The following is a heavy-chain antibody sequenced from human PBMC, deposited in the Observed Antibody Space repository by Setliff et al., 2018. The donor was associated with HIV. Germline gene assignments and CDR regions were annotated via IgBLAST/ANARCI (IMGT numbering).Heavy chain of an antibody. CDR2: ISSNGGNT. Sequence: GGSLRLSCSASGFIFSSYAMHWVRQAPGKGLEYVSAISSNGGNTYYADSVNGRFTISRDNSRNTVYLQMRSLRVEDTAVYYCVKDRGPTYYYDSTGYYNFDYWGQGTLVTVSS. J-gene: IGHJ4*02. V-gene: IGHV3-64D*09. CDR3: VKDRGPTYYYDSTGYYNFDY. D-gene: IGHD3-22*01. CDR1: GFIFSSYA.